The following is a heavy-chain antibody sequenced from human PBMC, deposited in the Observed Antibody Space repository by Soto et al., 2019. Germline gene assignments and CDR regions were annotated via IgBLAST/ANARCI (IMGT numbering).Heavy chain of an antibody. CDR1: GFTFSSYA. Sequence: GGSLRLSCAASGFTFSSYAMSWVRQAPGKGLEWVSAISGSGGSTYYADSVKGRFTISRDNSKNTLYLQMNSLRAEDTAVYYCAKDKVDWKLTRGWFDPWGQGTLITV. J-gene: IGHJ5*02. D-gene: IGHD1-1*01. CDR3: AKDKVDWKLTRGWFDP. V-gene: IGHV3-23*01. CDR2: ISGSGGST.